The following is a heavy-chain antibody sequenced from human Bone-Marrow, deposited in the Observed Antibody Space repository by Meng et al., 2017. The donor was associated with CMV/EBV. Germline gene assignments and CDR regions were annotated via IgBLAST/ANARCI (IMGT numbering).Heavy chain of an antibody. CDR2: IRYDGSNK. Sequence: GESLKISCAASGFTFSSYGMHWVRQAPGKGLEWVAFIRYDGSNKYYADSVKGRFTISRDNAKNSLYLQMNSLRAEDTAVYYCARGDSGRDAFDIWGQGTMVTVSS. D-gene: IGHD1-26*01. CDR3: ARGDSGRDAFDI. V-gene: IGHV3-30*02. CDR1: GFTFSSYG. J-gene: IGHJ3*02.